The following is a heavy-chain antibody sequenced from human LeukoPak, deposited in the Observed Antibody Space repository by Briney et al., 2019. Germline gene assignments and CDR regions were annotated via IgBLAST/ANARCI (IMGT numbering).Heavy chain of an antibody. CDR3: ARGANSLDYGDYGGDFDY. CDR2: IWYDGSNK. Sequence: GGSLRLSCAASGFTFSTYGMHWVRQAPGKGLEWVAVIWYDGSNKYYADSVKGRFTISRDNSKNTLYLQMNSLRAEDTAVYYCARGANSLDYGDYGGDFDYWGQGTLVTVSS. D-gene: IGHD4-17*01. CDR1: GFTFSTYG. V-gene: IGHV3-33*01. J-gene: IGHJ4*02.